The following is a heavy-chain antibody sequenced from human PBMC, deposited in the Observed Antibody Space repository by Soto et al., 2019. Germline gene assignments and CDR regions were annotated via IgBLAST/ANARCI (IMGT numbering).Heavy chain of an antibody. CDR3: ARGDYGDSRTVGPFDP. CDR2: IYYSGST. D-gene: IGHD4-17*01. J-gene: IGHJ5*02. CDR1: GGSISSYY. V-gene: IGHV4-59*08. Sequence: SETLSLTCTVSGGSISSYYWSWIRQPPGKGLEWIGYIYYSGSTNYNPSLKSRVTISVDTSKNQFSLKLSSVTAADTAVYYCARGDYGDSRTVGPFDPWGQGTLVTVSS.